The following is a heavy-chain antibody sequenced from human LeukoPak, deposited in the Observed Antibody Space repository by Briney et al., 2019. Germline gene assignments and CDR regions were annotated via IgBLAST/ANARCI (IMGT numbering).Heavy chain of an antibody. J-gene: IGHJ4*02. D-gene: IGHD2-15*01. CDR2: IYYSGST. Sequence: PSETLSLTCTVSGGSISSYYWSWIRQPPGKGLEWVAYIYYSGSTSYNPSLKSRVTIPVDTSKKQFSLRLSAVTAADTAVYYCARHRGAYCSGGNCYSSYYFDYWGQGTLVTVSS. CDR1: GGSISSYY. CDR3: ARHRGAYCSGGNCYSSYYFDY. V-gene: IGHV4-59*08.